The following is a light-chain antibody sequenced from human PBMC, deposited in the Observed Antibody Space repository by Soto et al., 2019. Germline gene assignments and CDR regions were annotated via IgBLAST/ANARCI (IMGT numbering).Light chain of an antibody. CDR2: GAS. CDR3: QLLT. J-gene: IGKJ4*01. V-gene: IGKV3-20*01. CDR1: QSISSGF. Sequence: EIVLTQSPGTLSLSPGERATVSCRASQSISSGFLAWYQQKPGQAPRLLIYGASSRATGIPDRFSGSGSGTDFTLTVSRLEPEDSAVYYCQLLTFGGGTKVEIK.